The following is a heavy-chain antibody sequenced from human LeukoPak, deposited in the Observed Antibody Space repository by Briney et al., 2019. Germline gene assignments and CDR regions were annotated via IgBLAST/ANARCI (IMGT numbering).Heavy chain of an antibody. Sequence: SQTLSLTCNVSGGSLSSGDYYWSWIRQPPGKGLEWIGYIYYSGNTYYNPSLKSRVTISVDTSKNQFSLKLSSVTAADTAVYYCAREVVVAATVDYWGQGTLVTVSS. J-gene: IGHJ4*02. V-gene: IGHV4-30-4*01. CDR3: AREVVVAATVDY. CDR1: GGSLSSGDYY. CDR2: IYYSGNT. D-gene: IGHD2-15*01.